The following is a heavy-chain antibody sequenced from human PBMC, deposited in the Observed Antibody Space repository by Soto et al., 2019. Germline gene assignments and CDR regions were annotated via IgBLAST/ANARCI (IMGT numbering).Heavy chain of an antibody. CDR1: GFTVSSNY. CDR2: IYSGGST. J-gene: IGHJ6*02. Sequence: GGSLILSCAASGFTVSSNYMSWVRQAPGKGLEWVSVIYSGGSTYYADSVKGRFTISRDNSKNTLYLQMNSLRAEDTAVHYCARSLWFGEVLPYYYYGMDGWGPGNTVTVS. D-gene: IGHD3-10*01. CDR3: ARSLWFGEVLPYYYYGMDG. V-gene: IGHV3-53*01.